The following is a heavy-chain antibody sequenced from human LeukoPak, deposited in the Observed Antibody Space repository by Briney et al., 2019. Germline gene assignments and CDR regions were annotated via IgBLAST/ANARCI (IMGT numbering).Heavy chain of an antibody. CDR1: GGSISSYY. J-gene: IGHJ4*02. Sequence: SETLSLTCIVSGGSISSYYWSWIRQPPGRGLEWIGYIYYSGSTNYNPSLKSRVTISVDTSKNQFSLKLSSVTAADTAVYYCARVSGYENFDYWGQGTLVTVSS. CDR3: ARVSGYENFDY. V-gene: IGHV4-59*01. CDR2: IYYSGST. D-gene: IGHD5-12*01.